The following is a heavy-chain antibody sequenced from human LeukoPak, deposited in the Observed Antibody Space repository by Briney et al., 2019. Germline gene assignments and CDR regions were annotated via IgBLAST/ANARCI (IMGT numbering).Heavy chain of an antibody. D-gene: IGHD3-16*01. CDR2: INAGNGNT. V-gene: IGHV1-3*01. J-gene: IGHJ3*02. Sequence: ASVKVSCKASGYTFTSYAMHWVRQAPGQRLEWMGWINAGNGNTKYSQKFQGRVTITRDTSASTAYMELSSLRSEDTAVYYCTKGDIMITFGGAFDIWGQGTMVTVSS. CDR1: GYTFTSYA. CDR3: TKGDIMITFGGAFDI.